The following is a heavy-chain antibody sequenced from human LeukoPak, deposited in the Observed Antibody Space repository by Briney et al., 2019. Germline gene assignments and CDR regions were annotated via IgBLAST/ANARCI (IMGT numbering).Heavy chain of an antibody. CDR2: IYPGDSDT. J-gene: IGHJ6*03. CDR3: ARTNSSLYYYMDV. D-gene: IGHD2/OR15-2a*01. Sequence: GESLKISCKGSGYSFTSYWIGWVRQMPGKGLEWMGIIYPGDSDTRYSPSFQGQVTISADKSISTAYLQWSSLKASDTAMYYCARTNSSLYYYMDVWGKGTTVTISS. V-gene: IGHV5-51*01. CDR1: GYSFTSYW.